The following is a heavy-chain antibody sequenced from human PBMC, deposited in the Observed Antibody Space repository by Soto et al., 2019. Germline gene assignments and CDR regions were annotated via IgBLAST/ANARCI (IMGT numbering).Heavy chain of an antibody. CDR3: ARVIINTAMMDYYYYGMDV. CDR1: GGSISSGGYY. J-gene: IGHJ6*02. Sequence: SETLSLTCTVSGGSISSGGYYWSWIRQHPGKGMEWIGYIYYSGSTYYNPSLKSRVTISVDTSKNQFSLKLSSVTAADTAVYYCARVIINTAMMDYYYYGMDVWGQGTTVTVSS. CDR2: IYYSGST. D-gene: IGHD5-18*01. V-gene: IGHV4-31*03.